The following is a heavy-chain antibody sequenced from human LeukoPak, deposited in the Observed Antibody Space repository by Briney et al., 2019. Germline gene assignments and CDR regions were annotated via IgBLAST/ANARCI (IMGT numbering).Heavy chain of an antibody. J-gene: IGHJ4*02. CDR3: AKDHGTAVAGFYY. Sequence: GASLRLSCAASGFSLSTYGVSWVSQPPGKGLEWVSGITGTGGSTYYADSVRGRFTVSRDTSKNTLYLQMNSLRAEDTAIYYCAKDHGTAVAGFYYWGQGTLVTVSS. CDR2: ITGTGGST. V-gene: IGHV3-23*01. D-gene: IGHD6-19*01. CDR1: GFSLSTYG.